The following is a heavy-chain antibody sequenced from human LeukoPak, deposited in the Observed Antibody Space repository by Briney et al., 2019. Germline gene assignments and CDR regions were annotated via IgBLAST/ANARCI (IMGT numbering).Heavy chain of an antibody. CDR1: GFAFSTYA. Sequence: GGSLRLSCSASGFAFSTYAMHWVRQAPGKGLEHVSSISTNEGSTYYADSVKGRFTISRDNSKNTLYLQMSSLRDEDTAVYYCVKDSALGRLYYSDYWGQGTLVAVSS. J-gene: IGHJ4*02. V-gene: IGHV3-64D*06. CDR2: ISTNEGST. CDR3: VKDSALGRLYYSDY.